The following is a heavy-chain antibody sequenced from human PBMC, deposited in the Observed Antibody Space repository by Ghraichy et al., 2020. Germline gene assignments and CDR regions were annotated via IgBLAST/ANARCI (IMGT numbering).Heavy chain of an antibody. D-gene: IGHD6-25*01. Sequence: SETLSLTCTVSGGSISTYYWNWIRQPPGKGLEWIGYIYSSGSTNYNPSLKSRVTISVDTSKNQFSLKLSSVTAADTAVYYCARNLGSGFDYWGQGTLVTVSS. CDR3: ARNLGSGFDY. CDR2: IYSSGST. CDR1: GGSISTYY. V-gene: IGHV4-59*01. J-gene: IGHJ4*02.